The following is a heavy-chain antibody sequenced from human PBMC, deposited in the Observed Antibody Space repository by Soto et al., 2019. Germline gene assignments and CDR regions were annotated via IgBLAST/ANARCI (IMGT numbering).Heavy chain of an antibody. CDR2: LANDGSNQ. CDR1: GFTFSGYG. V-gene: IGHV3-30*03. J-gene: IGHJ4*02. CDR3: ARSIGGSSYYPPDY. D-gene: IGHD2-15*01. Sequence: ESGGGVVQPGGSLRLSCAASGFTFSGYGMHWVRQSPGEGLEWVAILANDGSNQYYAESVKGRFIISRDNSKNTLYLQMDSLRPEDTAVYYCARSIGGSSYYPPDYWGQGTLVTVSS.